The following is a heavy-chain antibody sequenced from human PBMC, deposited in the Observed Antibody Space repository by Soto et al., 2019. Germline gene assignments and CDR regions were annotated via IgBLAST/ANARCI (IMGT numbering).Heavy chain of an antibody. CDR3: ARVSREVVPAAIDY. D-gene: IGHD2-2*01. J-gene: IGHJ4*02. V-gene: IGHV3-74*01. CDR2: INSDGSST. Sequence: EVQLVESGGGLVQPGGSLRLSCAASGFTFSSYWIHWVRQAPGKGLVWVSRINSDGSSTTYADSVKGRFTISRDKAKNTLYLQMTSLRAEDTAVYYCARVSREVVPAAIDYWGQGTLVTVSS. CDR1: GFTFSSYW.